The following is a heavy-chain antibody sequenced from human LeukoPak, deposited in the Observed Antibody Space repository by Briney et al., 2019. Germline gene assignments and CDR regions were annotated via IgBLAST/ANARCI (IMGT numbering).Heavy chain of an antibody. D-gene: IGHD4-17*01. V-gene: IGHV3-7*01. CDR3: ARDQYGPFDP. CDR1: VSISNYC. Sequence: GRSLRLSCEASVSISNYCMSWVRQAPGKGLEWVANIKEDGSEKYYVDSVKGRFTISRDNAKNSLYLQMTSLRVEDTAVYYCARDQYGPFDPWGQGTLVTVSS. CDR2: IKEDGSEK. J-gene: IGHJ5*02.